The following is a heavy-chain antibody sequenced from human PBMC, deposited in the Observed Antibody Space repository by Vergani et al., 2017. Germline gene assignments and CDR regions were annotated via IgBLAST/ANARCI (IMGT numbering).Heavy chain of an antibody. CDR3: ARMGESSGYYFDY. J-gene: IGHJ4*02. Sequence: QVTLKESGPALVKPTQTLTLTCTFSGFSLSTSGMRVSWIRQPPGKALEWLARIDWDDDKFYSTSLKTRLTISKDTSKNQVVLTMTNMGPVDTATYYCARMGESSGYYFDYWGQGTLVTVSS. CDR2: IDWDDDK. V-gene: IGHV2-70*04. CDR1: GFSLSTSGMR. D-gene: IGHD3-22*01.